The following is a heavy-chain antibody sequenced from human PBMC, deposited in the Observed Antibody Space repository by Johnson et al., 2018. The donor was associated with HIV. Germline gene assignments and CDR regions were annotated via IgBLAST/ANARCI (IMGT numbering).Heavy chain of an antibody. CDR3: ARGGDYYDSSGYNAFDI. J-gene: IGHJ3*02. Sequence: VQLVESGGGVVQPGRSLRLSCAASGFTFSSYAMHWVRQAPGKGLEWVSGIHWNGGSTGYADPVQGRFTISRDNAKKSLYLQMNSLRAEDTALYYCARGGDYYDSSGYNAFDIWGQGTMVIVSS. V-gene: IGHV3-20*04. CDR2: IHWNGGST. CDR1: GFTFSSYA. D-gene: IGHD3-22*01.